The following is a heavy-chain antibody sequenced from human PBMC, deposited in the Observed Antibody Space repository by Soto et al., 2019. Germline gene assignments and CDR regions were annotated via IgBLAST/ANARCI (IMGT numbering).Heavy chain of an antibody. CDR1: GGSFSGYY. D-gene: IGHD3-3*01. Sequence: SETLSLTCAVCGGSFSGYYWSWIRQPPGKGLEWIGEINHSGSTNYNPSLKSRVTISVDTSKNQFSLKLSSVTAADTAVYYCARGADYDFWSGGDYMDVWGKGTTVTVSS. CDR2: INHSGST. J-gene: IGHJ6*03. V-gene: IGHV4-34*01. CDR3: ARGADYDFWSGGDYMDV.